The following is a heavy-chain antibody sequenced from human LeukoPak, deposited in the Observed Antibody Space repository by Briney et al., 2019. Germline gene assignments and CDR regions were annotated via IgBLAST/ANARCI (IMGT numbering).Heavy chain of an antibody. CDR1: GFTFSSYA. D-gene: IGHD5-18*01. J-gene: IGHJ4*02. CDR2: ISYDGSNK. V-gene: IGHV3-30-3*01. Sequence: GRSLRLSCAASGFTFSSYAMLWVRQAPGKGLEWVAVISYDGSNKYYADSVKGRFTISRDNSKNTLYLQMNSLRAEDTAVYYCARDQGYSYGYAHFDYWGQGTLVTVSS. CDR3: ARDQGYSYGYAHFDY.